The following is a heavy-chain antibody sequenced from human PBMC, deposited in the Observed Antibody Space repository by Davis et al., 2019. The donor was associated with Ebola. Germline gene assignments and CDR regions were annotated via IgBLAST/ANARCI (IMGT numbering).Heavy chain of an antibody. CDR2: IKQDGSEK. CDR1: GFTFSSYW. Sequence: PGGSLRLSCAASGFTFSSYWMSWVRQAPGKGLEWVANIKQDGSEKYYVDSVKGRFTISRDNAKKSLYLQMNSLKTEDTAVYYCTRVIGYCSGGSCYAHYYYGMDVWGQGTTVTVSS. CDR3: TRVIGYCSGGSCYAHYYYGMDV. D-gene: IGHD2-15*01. J-gene: IGHJ6*02. V-gene: IGHV3-7*03.